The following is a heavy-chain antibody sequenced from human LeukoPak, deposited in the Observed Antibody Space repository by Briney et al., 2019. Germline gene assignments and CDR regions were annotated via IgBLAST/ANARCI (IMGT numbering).Heavy chain of an antibody. Sequence: PGRSLRLSCAASGFTFDDYAMHWVRRAPGKGLEWVSGISWNSGSIGYADSVKGRFTISRDNAKNSLYLQMNSLRAEDTALYYCAKDTTSHGPFDYWGQGTLVTVSS. CDR3: AKDTTSHGPFDY. J-gene: IGHJ4*02. D-gene: IGHD2-2*01. V-gene: IGHV3-9*01. CDR1: GFTFDDYA. CDR2: ISWNSGSI.